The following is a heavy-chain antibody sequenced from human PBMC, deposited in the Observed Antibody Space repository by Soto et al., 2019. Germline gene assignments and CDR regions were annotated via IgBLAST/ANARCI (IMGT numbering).Heavy chain of an antibody. Sequence: QVQLQQWGAGLLKPSETLSLTCAVYGGFVSSGSYYWSWIRQPPGKGLEWIGEMSHSGGTHFNPSLKGRVTISVDTSKNQFSLKVSSVTAADTALYYCARVERGTATTVVDAFDIWGPGTMVTVSS. CDR3: ARVERGTATTVVDAFDI. CDR2: MSHSGGT. J-gene: IGHJ3*02. D-gene: IGHD1-1*01. CDR1: GGFVSSGSYY. V-gene: IGHV4-34*01.